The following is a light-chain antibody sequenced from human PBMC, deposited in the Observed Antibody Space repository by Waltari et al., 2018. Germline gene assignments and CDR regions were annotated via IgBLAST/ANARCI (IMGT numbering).Light chain of an antibody. CDR3: AAWDDSLSGMV. V-gene: IGLV1-47*02. CDR1: SSSIGSNY. CDR2: TNN. Sequence: QSVLTQPPSAAGTPGQRVTISCSGSSSSIGSNYVYWYQQLPGTAPKLLIYTNNQRTSGVHGRCSESKSGTSASLVISGLRSEDEADYYCAAWDDSLSGMVFGGGTKLTVL. J-gene: IGLJ2*01.